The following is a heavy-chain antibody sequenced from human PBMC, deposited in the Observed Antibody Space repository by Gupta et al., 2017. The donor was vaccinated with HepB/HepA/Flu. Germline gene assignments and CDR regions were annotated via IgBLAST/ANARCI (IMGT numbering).Heavy chain of an antibody. V-gene: IGHV3-30*04. CDR3: ARDYGDYGFDY. J-gene: IGHJ4*02. D-gene: IGHD4-17*01. CDR2: ISYDGRNK. CDR1: GFTFSNFA. Sequence: QVQLVESGGGVVQPGRSLRLSFAVSGFTFSNFAMAWIRQAPGKGLEWVAIISYDGRNKYYADYVKGRFTISRDNSKKMLFLHMSSLKTEDTTVYYCARDYGDYGFDYWGQGTLVTVSS.